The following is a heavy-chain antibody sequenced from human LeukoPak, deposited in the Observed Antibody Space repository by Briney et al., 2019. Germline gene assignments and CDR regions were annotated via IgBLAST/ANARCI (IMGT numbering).Heavy chain of an antibody. D-gene: IGHD3-16*02. Sequence: SETLSLTCTVSGGSITSDYWSWIRQPPGKGLEWMGYISYSGSTNYNPSLKSRVTISVDTSKNQFSLKLSSVTAADTAVYYCARYVWGSYPTFEDYWGQGTLVTVSS. CDR1: GGSITSDY. J-gene: IGHJ4*02. CDR2: ISYSGST. CDR3: ARYVWGSYPTFEDY. V-gene: IGHV4-59*01.